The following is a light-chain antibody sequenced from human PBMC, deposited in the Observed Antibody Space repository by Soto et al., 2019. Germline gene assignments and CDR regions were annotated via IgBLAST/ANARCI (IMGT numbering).Light chain of an antibody. Sequence: EIVMTQSPATLSVSPGERATLSCRASQSVSSNLAWYQQKAGQAPRFLSYGASTRATGIPARFSGSGSGTEFTLTINSLQSEDFAVYYCQQYNSWPRTFGGGNKGDI. CDR2: GAS. J-gene: IGKJ4*02. V-gene: IGKV3-15*01. CDR3: QQYNSWPRT. CDR1: QSVSSN.